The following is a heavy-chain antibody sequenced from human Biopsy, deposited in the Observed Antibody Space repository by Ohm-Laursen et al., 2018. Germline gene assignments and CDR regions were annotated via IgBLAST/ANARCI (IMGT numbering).Heavy chain of an antibody. CDR1: GFIFSDYG. J-gene: IGHJ4*02. CDR3: ARDLTWGSYFDS. D-gene: IGHD3-16*01. Sequence: SLRLSCAASGFIFSDYGMHWVRQVPGKGLEWVSGISWNSDDIGYADSVKGRFTISRDNSKNSLYLQMNSLRAEDTAVYYCARDLTWGSYFDSWGQGSLVTVSS. V-gene: IGHV3-9*01. CDR2: ISWNSDDI.